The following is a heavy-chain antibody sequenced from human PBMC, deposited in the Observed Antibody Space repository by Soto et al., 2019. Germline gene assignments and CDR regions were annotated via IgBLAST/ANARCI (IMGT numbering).Heavy chain of an antibody. D-gene: IGHD2-2*01. Sequence: PSETLSLTCTVSGDSISSSSYYWGWIRQPPGKGLEWIGSIYYSGNTFYNPSLKSRVTISVVTSMNQFSLKLNSVTAADTAVYYCASHCSSASCYLLAFDYWGQGTLVTVSS. CDR1: GDSISSSSYY. V-gene: IGHV4-39*01. CDR3: ASHCSSASCYLLAFDY. CDR2: IYYSGNT. J-gene: IGHJ4*02.